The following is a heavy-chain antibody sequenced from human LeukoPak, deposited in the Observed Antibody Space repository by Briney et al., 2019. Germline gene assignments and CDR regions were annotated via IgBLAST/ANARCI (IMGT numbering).Heavy chain of an antibody. V-gene: IGHV1-24*01. CDR3: ATARRVVRYNWFDP. D-gene: IGHD3-22*01. J-gene: IGHJ5*02. CDR1: GYTLTELS. Sequence: ASVKVSCKVSGYTLTELSMHWVRQAPGKGLEWMGGFDPEDGETIYAQKFQGRVTMTEDTSTDTAYMELSSLRSEATAVYYCATARRVVRYNWFDPWGQGTLVTVSS. CDR2: FDPEDGET.